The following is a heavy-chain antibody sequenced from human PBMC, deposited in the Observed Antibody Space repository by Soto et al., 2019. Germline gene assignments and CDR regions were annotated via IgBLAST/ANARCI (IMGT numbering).Heavy chain of an antibody. Sequence: SQTLSVPCAVYAGHFSVSCWSWIRQPPGNGLELIGDINHSETTKYNPSPKRRVNMSLDTSKNQVSLHLKSVTAADTALYYCARANSSTWYKLEYEWFDPWGQGTMVTVSS. CDR2: INHSETT. J-gene: IGHJ5*02. V-gene: IGHV4-34*01. CDR3: ARANSSTWYKLEYEWFDP. D-gene: IGHD6-13*01. CDR1: AGHFSVSC.